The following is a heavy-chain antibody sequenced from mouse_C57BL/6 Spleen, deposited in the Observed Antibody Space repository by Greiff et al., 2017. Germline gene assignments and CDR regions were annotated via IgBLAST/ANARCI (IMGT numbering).Heavy chain of an antibody. J-gene: IGHJ1*03. D-gene: IGHD1-1*01. CDR3: ARRDYGSSSYWYFDV. V-gene: IGHV1-85*01. CDR1: GYTFTSYD. CDR2: VYPRDGST. Sequence: QVQLQQSGPELVEPGASVKLSCKASGYTFTSYDINWVKQRPGQGLEWIGWVYPRDGSTKYNEKFKCKATLTVDTSSSTAYMELHSLTSEDSAVYFCARRDYGSSSYWYFDVWGTGTTVTVSS.